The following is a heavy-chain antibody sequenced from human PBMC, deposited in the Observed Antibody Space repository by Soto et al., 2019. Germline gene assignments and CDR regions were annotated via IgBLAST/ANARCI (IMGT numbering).Heavy chain of an antibody. CDR1: GGSISSSSYY. J-gene: IGHJ4*02. CDR3: ARLEGLATISYYFDF. Sequence: QLQLQESGPGLVKPSEALSLTCSVSGGSISSSSYYWGWIRQPPGKGLEWIGSIYYSGSTYYNPSLRSRVTISIDKSKNQFSQKLSSLTAADTAVYYCARLEGLATISYYFDFWGKGTLVTVSS. CDR2: IYYSGST. D-gene: IGHD3-9*01. V-gene: IGHV4-39*01.